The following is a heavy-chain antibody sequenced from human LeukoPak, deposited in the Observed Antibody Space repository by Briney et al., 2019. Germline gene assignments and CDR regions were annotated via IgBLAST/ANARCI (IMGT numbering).Heavy chain of an antibody. CDR3: ARDPQDYDYVWGSYVR. CDR1: GFTFSSYW. Sequence: GGSLRLSCAASGFTFSSYWMSWVRQAPGKELEWVANIKQDGSEKYYVDSVKGRFTISRDNAKNSLYLQMNSLRAEDTAVYYCARDPQDYDYVWGSYVRWGQGTLVTVSS. D-gene: IGHD3-16*01. CDR2: IKQDGSEK. V-gene: IGHV3-7*01. J-gene: IGHJ4*02.